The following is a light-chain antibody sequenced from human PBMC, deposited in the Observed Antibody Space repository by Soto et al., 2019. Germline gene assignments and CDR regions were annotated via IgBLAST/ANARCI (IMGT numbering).Light chain of an antibody. CDR1: KLGDKY. CDR2: QDS. Sequence: SYELTQPPSVSVSPGQTASITCSGDKLGDKYACWYQQKPGQSPVLVIYQDSKRPSGIPERFSGSNSGNTATLTISGTQAMDEADYYCQAWDSSTRTNVVFGGGTKLTVL. J-gene: IGLJ2*01. CDR3: QAWDSSTRTNVV. V-gene: IGLV3-1*01.